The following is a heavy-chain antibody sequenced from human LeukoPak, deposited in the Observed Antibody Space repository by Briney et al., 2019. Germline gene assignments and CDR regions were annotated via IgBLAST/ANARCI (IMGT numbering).Heavy chain of an antibody. Sequence: GGSLRLSCAASGFTFSNYWMHWVRQTPGKGPVWVSRIISDGSSTSYADSVKGRFTISRDNAKNTLYLQMNSLRVEDTAVYYCARDGSLPDYWGQGTLVTVSS. V-gene: IGHV3-74*01. CDR2: IISDGSST. J-gene: IGHJ4*02. CDR1: GFTFSNYW. CDR3: ARDGSLPDY.